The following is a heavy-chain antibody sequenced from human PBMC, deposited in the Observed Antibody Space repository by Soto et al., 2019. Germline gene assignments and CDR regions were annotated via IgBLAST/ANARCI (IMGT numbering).Heavy chain of an antibody. Sequence: SETLSLTCTVSGGSISSYSWTWIRQPAGKGLEWIGRIYTSGSTNYNPSLESRVTMSVDTSRNQLSLKLKSVTAADTAVYYCARDHRSDFVGGFDPWGQGTLVTVSS. J-gene: IGHJ5*02. V-gene: IGHV4-4*07. CDR3: ARDHRSDFVGGFDP. D-gene: IGHD2-21*02. CDR1: GGSISSYS. CDR2: IYTSGST.